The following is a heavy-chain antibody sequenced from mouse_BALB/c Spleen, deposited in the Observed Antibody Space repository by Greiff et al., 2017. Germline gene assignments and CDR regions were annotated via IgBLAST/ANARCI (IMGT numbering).Heavy chain of an antibody. CDR1: GYTFTDYY. D-gene: IGHD1-1*01. J-gene: IGHJ4*01. Sequence: QVQLQQSGPELVKPGASVKISCKASGYTFTDYYINWVKQKPGQGLEWIGWIYPGSGNTKYNEKFKGKATLTVDTSSSTAYMQLSSLTSEDTAVYFCARGITTVVAPGYYAMDYWGQGTSVTVSS. CDR3: ARGITTVVAPGYYAMDY. CDR2: IYPGSGNT. V-gene: IGHV1-84*02.